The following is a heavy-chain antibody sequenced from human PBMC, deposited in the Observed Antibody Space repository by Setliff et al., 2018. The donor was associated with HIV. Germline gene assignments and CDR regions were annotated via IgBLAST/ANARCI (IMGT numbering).Heavy chain of an antibody. D-gene: IGHD3-16*01. V-gene: IGHV4-4*07. CDR3: ARDRSKYGTGSSAYNWFDP. Sequence: SETLSLTCTVSGGSISSYYWGWMRQPAGKGLEWIGRIFGSGTTHYNPSLKSRVTMSIDTSKNQFSLKLNSVTAADTAVYFCARDRSKYGTGSSAYNWFDPWGLGTLVTVSS. CDR1: GGSISSYY. CDR2: IFGSGTT. J-gene: IGHJ5*02.